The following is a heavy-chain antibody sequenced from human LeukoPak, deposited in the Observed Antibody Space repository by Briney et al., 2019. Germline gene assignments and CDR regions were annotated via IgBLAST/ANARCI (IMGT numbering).Heavy chain of an antibody. CDR1: GGSISSYY. J-gene: IGHJ4*02. D-gene: IGHD6-13*01. V-gene: IGHV4-59*12. CDR3: ARDVGSSSWYETDY. Sequence: PSETLSLTCTVSGGSISSYYWSWIRQPPGKGLEWIGYTYYSGSINYNPSLKSRVTISVDTSKNQFSLKLRSVTAADTAVYYCARDVGSSSWYETDYWGQGTLVTVSS. CDR2: TYYSGSI.